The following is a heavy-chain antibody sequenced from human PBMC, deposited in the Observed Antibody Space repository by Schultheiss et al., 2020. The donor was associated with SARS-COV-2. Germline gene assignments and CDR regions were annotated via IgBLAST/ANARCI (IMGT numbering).Heavy chain of an antibody. CDR2: IIPIFGTA. CDR3: ARVQYNWNPDRGYYYMDV. CDR1: GGTFSSYA. J-gene: IGHJ6*03. V-gene: IGHV1-69*13. Sequence: SVKVSCKASGGTFSSYAISWVRQAPGQGLEWMGGIIPIFGTANYAQKFQGRVTITADESTSTAYMELSSLRSEDTAVYYCARVQYNWNPDRGYYYMDVWGKGTTVTVSS. D-gene: IGHD1-1*01.